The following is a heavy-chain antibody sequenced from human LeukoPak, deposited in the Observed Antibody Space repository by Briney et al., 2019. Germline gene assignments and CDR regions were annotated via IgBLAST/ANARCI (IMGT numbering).Heavy chain of an antibody. Sequence: GGSLRLSCAASGFTFSTFAMIWVRQAPGKGLEWVSAISGSVRDTYYADAVKGRFTFSRDNTKPTMYLQMNSLRDEDTAVYYCATIRAVDSSGYYKYYFDYWGQGTLVTVSS. V-gene: IGHV3-23*01. CDR2: ISGSVRDT. CDR1: GFTFSTFA. D-gene: IGHD3-22*01. J-gene: IGHJ4*02. CDR3: ATIRAVDSSGYYKYYFDY.